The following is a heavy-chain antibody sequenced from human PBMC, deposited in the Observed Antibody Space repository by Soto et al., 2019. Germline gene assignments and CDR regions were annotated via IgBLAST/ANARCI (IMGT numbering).Heavy chain of an antibody. Sequence: GASVKVSCKASGYTFTSYDINWVRQATGQGLEWMGWMNPNSGNTGYAQKFQGRVTMTRNTSISTAYMELSSLRSEDTAVYYCARGSNSDYYYYGMDVWGQGTTVTVSS. V-gene: IGHV1-8*01. CDR3: ARGSNSDYYYYGMDV. CDR1: GYTFTSYD. J-gene: IGHJ6*02. CDR2: MNPNSGNT. D-gene: IGHD7-27*01.